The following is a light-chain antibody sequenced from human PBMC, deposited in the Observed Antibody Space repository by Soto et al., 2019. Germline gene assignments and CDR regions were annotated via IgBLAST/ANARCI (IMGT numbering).Light chain of an antibody. CDR2: AAS. Sequence: DIQLTQSPSFLSASVGDRVTITCRASQDISDYLDWYQQRPGKAPKLLIYAASTLQSGVPSRFSGSGSGTEFTLTISSLQPEDFATYSCQQRNSYPLTFGGGTKVEIK. V-gene: IGKV1-9*01. J-gene: IGKJ4*01. CDR1: QDISDY. CDR3: QQRNSYPLT.